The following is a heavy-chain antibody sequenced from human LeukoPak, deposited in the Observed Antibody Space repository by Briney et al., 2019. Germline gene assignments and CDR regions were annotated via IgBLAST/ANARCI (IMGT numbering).Heavy chain of an antibody. CDR2: INPSDGST. CDR3: ARDLAPLRDGSGSYYNQDTLMDGDY. J-gene: IGHJ4*02. D-gene: IGHD3-10*01. Sequence: ASVKVSCKASGYTFTIYYMHWVRQAPGQGLEWMGIINPSDGSTNYAQKFRGRVTMTRDTSTSTVHMELSSLRTEDTAVYYCARDLAPLRDGSGSYYNQDTLMDGDYWGQGTLVTVSS. CDR1: GYTFTIYY. V-gene: IGHV1-46*01.